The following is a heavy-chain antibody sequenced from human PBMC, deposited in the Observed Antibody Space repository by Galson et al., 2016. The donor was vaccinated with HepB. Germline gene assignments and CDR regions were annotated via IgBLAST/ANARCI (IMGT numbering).Heavy chain of an antibody. Sequence: SLRLSCAASGFTFSDSYMDWIRQAPGKGLEWIGRTSDKARSYTTEYAASVKGRFTIPTYNSKKSMYLQMNRLKTEDTAVYYCAKSGVNTLGAFDVWGQGTMVTVSS. CDR1: GFTFSDSY. CDR3: AKSGVNTLGAFDV. V-gene: IGHV3-72*01. J-gene: IGHJ3*01. D-gene: IGHD4/OR15-4a*01. CDR2: TSDKARSYTT.